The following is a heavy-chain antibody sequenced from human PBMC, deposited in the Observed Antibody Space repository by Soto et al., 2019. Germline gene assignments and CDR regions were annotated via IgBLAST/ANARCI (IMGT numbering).Heavy chain of an antibody. CDR1: GYTFTTYA. Sequence: QVQLVQSGGEVKKPGASMKVSCKTSGYTFTTYAISWVRQAPGQGLEWMGWISGNNGDTEYAQKFQGRATMTTDTSTTTAYMELRSLTSDDTAVYYCARDGGGGSYYFIRYWGQGTLVTVSS. D-gene: IGHD1-26*01. J-gene: IGHJ4*02. CDR2: ISGNNGDT. V-gene: IGHV1-18*01. CDR3: ARDGGGGSYYFIRY.